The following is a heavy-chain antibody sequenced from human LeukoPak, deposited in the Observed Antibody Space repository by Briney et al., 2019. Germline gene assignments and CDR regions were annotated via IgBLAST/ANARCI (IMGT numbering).Heavy chain of an antibody. D-gene: IGHD5-24*01. CDR3: ARHTGQGYNYIDY. Sequence: SETLSLTCTVSGGSISGYYWSWIRQPPGKGLEWIGYIYYSGNTNSNPSLKSRVTISVDTSKNQFSLKLSSVIAADTAVYYCARHTGQGYNYIDYWDLGTLVTVSS. V-gene: IGHV4-59*08. CDR2: IYYSGNT. J-gene: IGHJ4*02. CDR1: GGSISGYY.